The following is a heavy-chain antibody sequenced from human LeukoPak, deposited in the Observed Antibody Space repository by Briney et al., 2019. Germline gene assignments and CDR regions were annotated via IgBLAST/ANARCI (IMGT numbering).Heavy chain of an antibody. CDR1: GFIFSSYG. CDR2: IKYDGSNK. CDR3: AKDRCSNGIGCLYYSMDV. Sequence: PGGSLRLSCVAPGFIFSSYGMHWVRQAPGKGLEWVAYIKYDGSNKQYADSVKGRFTISRNSSKNTLYLQMNSLRGEDTAVYYCAKDRCSNGIGCLYYSMDVWGKGTTVTISS. J-gene: IGHJ6*04. V-gene: IGHV3-30*02. D-gene: IGHD2-8*01.